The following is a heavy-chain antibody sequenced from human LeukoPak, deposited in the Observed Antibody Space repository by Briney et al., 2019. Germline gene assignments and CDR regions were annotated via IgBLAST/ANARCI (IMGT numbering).Heavy chain of an antibody. Sequence: GGSLRLSCAASGFTFSTYAMSWVCQAPGKGLEWVANIKQDGSEKYYVDSVKGRFTISRDNAKNSLYLQMNSLRAEDTAVYYCARLSHYFDYWGQGTLVTVSS. CDR3: ARLSHYFDY. CDR1: GFTFSTYA. J-gene: IGHJ4*02. V-gene: IGHV3-7*03. CDR2: IKQDGSEK.